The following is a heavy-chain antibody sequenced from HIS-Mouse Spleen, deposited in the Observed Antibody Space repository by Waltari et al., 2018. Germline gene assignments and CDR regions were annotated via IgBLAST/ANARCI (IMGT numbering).Heavy chain of an antibody. J-gene: IGHJ2*01. D-gene: IGHD6-13*01. CDR3: AREIPYSSSWYDWYFDL. CDR1: GGSISSSSYY. V-gene: IGHV4-39*07. CDR2: IYYSGST. Sequence: QLQLQESGPGLVKPSETLSLTCTVSGGSISSSSYYWGWIRQPPGKGLEWIGSIYYSGSTYYNPSLKSRVTRSVDTSKNQFSRKLSSGTAADTAVYYCAREIPYSSSWYDWYFDLWGRGTLVTVSS.